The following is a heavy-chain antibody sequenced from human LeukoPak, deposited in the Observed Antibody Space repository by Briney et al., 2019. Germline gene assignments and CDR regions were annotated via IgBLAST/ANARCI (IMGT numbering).Heavy chain of an antibody. V-gene: IGHV3-9*01. CDR1: GFTFDDYA. Sequence: PGGSLRLSCAASGFTFDDYAMHWVRQAPGKGLEWVSGISWNSGSIGYADSVKGRFTISRDNSKNTLYLQMNSLRAEDTAVYYCARAPNAWQWLPSDYWGQGTLVTVSS. D-gene: IGHD6-19*01. CDR2: ISWNSGSI. CDR3: ARAPNAWQWLPSDY. J-gene: IGHJ4*02.